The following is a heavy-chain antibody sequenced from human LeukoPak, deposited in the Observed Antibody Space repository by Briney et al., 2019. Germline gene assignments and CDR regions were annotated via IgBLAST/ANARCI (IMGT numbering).Heavy chain of an antibody. J-gene: IGHJ4*02. CDR2: IYSGGST. Sequence: GGSLRLSCAASGFTVSSNYMSWVRQAPGKGLEWVSVIYSGGSTYYADSVKGRFTISRDNSKNTLYLQMNSLRAEDTAVYYCARARLYYYDSSGYQYYFDYRGQGTLVTVSS. CDR3: ARARLYYYDSSGYQYYFDY. V-gene: IGHV3-53*01. CDR1: GFTVSSNY. D-gene: IGHD3-22*01.